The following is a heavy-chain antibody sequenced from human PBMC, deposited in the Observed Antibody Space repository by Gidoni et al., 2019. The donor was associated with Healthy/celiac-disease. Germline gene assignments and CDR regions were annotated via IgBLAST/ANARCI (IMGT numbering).Heavy chain of an antibody. CDR3: ARDYWIPT. V-gene: IGHV3-66*02. Sequence: EVPLVESGGGLVQPGGSLRLSCAASGFTVSSNYMSWVRQAPGKGLEWVSVIYSGGSTYYADAVKGRFTISRDNSKNTLYLQMNSLRAEDTAVYYCARDYWIPTWGQGTLVTVSS. CDR1: GFTVSSNY. D-gene: IGHD1-1*01. CDR2: IYSGGST. J-gene: IGHJ4*02.